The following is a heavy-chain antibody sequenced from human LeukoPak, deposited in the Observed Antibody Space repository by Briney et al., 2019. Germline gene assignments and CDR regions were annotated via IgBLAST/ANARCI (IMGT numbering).Heavy chain of an antibody. D-gene: IGHD2-2*01. CDR1: GFTFSSYW. V-gene: IGHV3-7*01. J-gene: IGHJ4*02. CDR2: IKQDGSEK. CDR3: VRDRRYCSSTSCYRNNSFDY. Sequence: GGSLRLSCAASGFTFSSYWMSWVRQAPGKGLEWVANIKQDGSEKYYVDSVKGRFTISRDNAKNSLYLQMNSLRAEDTAVYYCVRDRRYCSSTSCYRNNSFDYWGQGTLVTVSS.